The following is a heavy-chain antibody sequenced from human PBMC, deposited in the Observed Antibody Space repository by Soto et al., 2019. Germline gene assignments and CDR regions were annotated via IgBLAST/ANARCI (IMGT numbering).Heavy chain of an antibody. CDR2: IYYSGST. V-gene: IGHV4-59*01. CDR3: ARLYGDLTPSYFDY. CDR1: GCSISSYY. Sequence: SETLSLTCTVSGCSISSYYWSWIRQPPGKGLEWIGYIYYSGSTNYNPSLKSRVTISVDTSKNQFSLKLSSVTAADTAVYYCARLYGDLTPSYFDYWGQGTV. D-gene: IGHD4-17*01. J-gene: IGHJ4*02.